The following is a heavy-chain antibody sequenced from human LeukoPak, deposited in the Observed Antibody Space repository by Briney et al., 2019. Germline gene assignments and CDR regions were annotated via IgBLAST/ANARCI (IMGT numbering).Heavy chain of an antibody. CDR3: ARVPGKYYYGSGSKYYYYYVMDV. CDR2: INPNSGGT. Sequence: ASVKVSCKASGYTFTGYYMHWVRQAPGQGLEWMGWINPNSGGTNYAQKFQGRVTMTRDTSISTAYMELSRMRSDDTAVYYCARVPGKYYYGSGSKYYYYYVMDVWGQGTTVTVSS. CDR1: GYTFTGYY. D-gene: IGHD3-10*01. J-gene: IGHJ6*02. V-gene: IGHV1-2*02.